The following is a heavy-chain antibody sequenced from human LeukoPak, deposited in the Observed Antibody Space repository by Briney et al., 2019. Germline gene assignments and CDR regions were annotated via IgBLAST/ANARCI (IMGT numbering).Heavy chain of an antibody. Sequence: AGSLRLSCAASAFTFSSYSMNWVRQAPGKGLEWVSSISSSGSYTYYAESVKGRFTIARDNAKTSLYLQMNSLRADDTAVYYCARDLGISINIVVVLAAMSFAPWGQGTLVTVSS. CDR2: ISSSGSYT. CDR1: AFTFSSYS. CDR3: ARDLGISINIVVVLAAMSFAP. J-gene: IGHJ5*02. D-gene: IGHD2-2*01. V-gene: IGHV3-21*01.